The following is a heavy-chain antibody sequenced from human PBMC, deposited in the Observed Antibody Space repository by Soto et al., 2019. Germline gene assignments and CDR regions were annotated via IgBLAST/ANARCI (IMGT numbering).Heavy chain of an antibody. J-gene: IGHJ4*02. CDR2: ISGSGGST. CDR3: AKRAAPYDFWSGPVDY. CDR1: GFTFSSYA. Sequence: PGGSLRLSCAASGFTFSSYAMSWVRQAPGKGLEWVSAISGSGGSTYYADSVKGRFTISRDNSKNTLYLQMDSLRAEDTAVYYCAKRAAPYDFWSGPVDYWGQGTLVTVSS. D-gene: IGHD3-3*01. V-gene: IGHV3-23*01.